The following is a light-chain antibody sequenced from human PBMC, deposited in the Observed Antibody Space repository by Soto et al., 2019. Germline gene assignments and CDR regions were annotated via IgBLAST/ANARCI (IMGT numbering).Light chain of an antibody. V-gene: IGKV1-5*03. CDR2: KAS. CDR3: QQYNSYSSIT. Sequence: DMQRTQSRSSMYGSGGDIVTIXXRASQTISSWLAWYQQKPGKAPKLXXYKASSLESGVPSRFSGSGSGTEFTPTISSLQPDDFATYYCQQYNSYSSITFGQGTRLEIK. J-gene: IGKJ5*01. CDR1: QTISSW.